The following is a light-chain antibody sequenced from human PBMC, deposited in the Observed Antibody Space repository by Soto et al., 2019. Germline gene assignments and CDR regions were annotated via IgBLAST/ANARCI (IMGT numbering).Light chain of an antibody. CDR1: TGAVTSGHY. CDR2: DAT. V-gene: IGLV7-46*01. J-gene: IGLJ3*02. Sequence: QSVVTQEPSLAVSPGETVTLTCGSSTGAVTSGHYPYWFQQKPGQAPRTLIYDATNKHSLTPARFSGSLLGGKAALTLSGALPEDEAEYFCLLSYDSSRQVFGGGTKLTVL. CDR3: LLSYDSSRQV.